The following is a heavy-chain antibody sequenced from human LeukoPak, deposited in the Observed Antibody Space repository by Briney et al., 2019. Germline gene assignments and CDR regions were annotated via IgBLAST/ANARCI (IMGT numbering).Heavy chain of an antibody. CDR3: AREWRITMIVVGIDY. Sequence: SVKVSCKASGYTFTGYYMHWVRQAPGQGLEWMGWINPNSGGTNYAQKFQGRVTMTRDTSISTAYMELSRLRSDDTAVYYCAREWRITMIVVGIDYWGQGTLVTVSS. CDR2: INPNSGGT. CDR1: GYTFTGYY. D-gene: IGHD3-22*01. J-gene: IGHJ4*02. V-gene: IGHV1-2*02.